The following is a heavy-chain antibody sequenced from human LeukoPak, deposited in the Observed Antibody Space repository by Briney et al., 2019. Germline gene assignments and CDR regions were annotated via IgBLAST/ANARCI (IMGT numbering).Heavy chain of an antibody. Sequence: SESLSLTCTVSGGSISSGDYYWGWLRQPPGKGLEWIGYIYYSGSTYYNSSLKSRITISVDTSKNQFSLKLSSVTAADTAVYSCARGVVPAAIAFDYWGQGTLVTVSS. V-gene: IGHV4-30-4*08. CDR3: ARGVVPAAIAFDY. CDR1: GGSISSGDYY. D-gene: IGHD2-2*01. CDR2: IYYSGST. J-gene: IGHJ4*02.